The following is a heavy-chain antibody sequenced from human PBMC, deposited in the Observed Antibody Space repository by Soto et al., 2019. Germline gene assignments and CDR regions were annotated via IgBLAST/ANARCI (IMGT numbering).Heavy chain of an antibody. Sequence: PGGSLRLSCAASGFTFSSYSMNRVRQAPGKGLEWVSYISSSSSTIYYADSVKGRFTISRDNAKNSLYLQMNSLRDEDTAVYYCARAPGGRWGDAFDIWGQGTMVTVSS. J-gene: IGHJ3*02. D-gene: IGHD3-16*01. CDR3: ARAPGGRWGDAFDI. CDR2: ISSSSSTI. V-gene: IGHV3-48*02. CDR1: GFTFSSYS.